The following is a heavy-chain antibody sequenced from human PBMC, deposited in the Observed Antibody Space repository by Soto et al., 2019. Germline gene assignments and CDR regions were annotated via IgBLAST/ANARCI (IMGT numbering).Heavy chain of an antibody. D-gene: IGHD3-3*01. CDR3: ARKSRPYYDFWSGYSRGAFDI. CDR2: IDPSDSYT. CDR1: GYSFTSYW. V-gene: IGHV5-10-1*01. Sequence: GESLKISCKGSGYSFTSYWISWVRQMPGKGLEWMGRIDPSDSYTNYSPSFQGHVTISADKSISTAYLQWSSLKASDTAMYYCARKSRPYYDFWSGYSRGAFDIWGQGTMVTVSS. J-gene: IGHJ3*02.